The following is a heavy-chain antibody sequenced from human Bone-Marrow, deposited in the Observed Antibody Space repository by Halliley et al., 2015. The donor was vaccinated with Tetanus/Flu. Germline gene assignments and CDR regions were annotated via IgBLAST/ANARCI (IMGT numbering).Heavy chain of an antibody. Sequence: VQLVQSGGGLVQPGGSLRLSCAASGFIFTHYWMSWVRQAPGKWLEWVADIKQDGSEKYYVDSVKGRFTISRDNAKNSVYLQMNSLRAEDTAVYYCARKAGSTGGNFDYWGQGTLVTVSS. CDR1: GFIFTHYW. CDR2: IKQDGSEK. V-gene: IGHV3-7*03. J-gene: IGHJ4*02. D-gene: IGHD2-8*02. CDR3: ARKAGSTGGNFDY.